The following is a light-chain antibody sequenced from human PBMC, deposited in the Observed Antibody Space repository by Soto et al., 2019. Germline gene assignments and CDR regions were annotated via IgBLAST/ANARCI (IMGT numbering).Light chain of an antibody. CDR3: QQRSNWLT. CDR2: GAS. J-gene: IGKJ4*01. Sequence: EIVLTQSPGTLSLSPGERATLSCRASQSVSNNYLAWYQQKPGQAPRLLIYGASNRATGIPDRFSGSGSGTEFTLTISSLEPEDFAVYYCQQRSNWLTFGGGTKVDI. V-gene: IGKV3D-20*02. CDR1: QSVSNNY.